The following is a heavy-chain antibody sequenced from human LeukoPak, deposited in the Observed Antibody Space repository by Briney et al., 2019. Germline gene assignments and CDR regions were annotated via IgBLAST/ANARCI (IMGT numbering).Heavy chain of an antibody. CDR3: ARDSCSSTSCYTGPFYYYYYMDV. CDR2: IIPIFGTA. D-gene: IGHD2-2*02. V-gene: IGHV1-69*05. CDR1: GGTFSSYA. Sequence: ASVKVSCKASGGTFSSYAISWVRQAPGQGLEWMGGIIPIFGTANYAQKFQGRVTITTDESTSTAYMELSSLRSEDTAVYYCARDSCSSTSCYTGPFYYYYYMDVWGKGTTVTVSS. J-gene: IGHJ6*03.